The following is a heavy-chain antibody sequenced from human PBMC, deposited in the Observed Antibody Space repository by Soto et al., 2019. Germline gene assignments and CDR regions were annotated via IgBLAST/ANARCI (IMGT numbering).Heavy chain of an antibody. J-gene: IGHJ4*02. CDR1: GGSVSSGSYY. Sequence: QVQLQESGPGLVKPSETLSLTCTVSGGSVSSGSYYWSWIRQPPGKGLEWIGYIYYSGSTNYNPALRSRVTISVDTSKNLFSLKLSSVTAADTAVYYCARHNWNDGPYYFDYWGQGTLVTVSS. D-gene: IGHD1-20*01. CDR2: IYYSGST. CDR3: ARHNWNDGPYYFDY. V-gene: IGHV4-61*01.